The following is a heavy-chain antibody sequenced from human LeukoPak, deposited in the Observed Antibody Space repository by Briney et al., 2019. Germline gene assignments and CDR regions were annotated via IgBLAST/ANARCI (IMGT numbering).Heavy chain of an antibody. D-gene: IGHD2-21*01. V-gene: IGHV3-23*01. J-gene: IGHJ6*03. CDR1: GFTFSNYA. CDR2: ISGGGGGT. CDR3: AKEMAVGGDYYYYYMDV. Sequence: GGSLRLSRAASGFTFSNYAMSWVRQAPGKGLEWVSGISGGGGGTYYADSVKGRFTISRDNSKNTLYLQMNSLRAEDTAVYYCAKEMAVGGDYYYYYMDVWGKGTTVTVSS.